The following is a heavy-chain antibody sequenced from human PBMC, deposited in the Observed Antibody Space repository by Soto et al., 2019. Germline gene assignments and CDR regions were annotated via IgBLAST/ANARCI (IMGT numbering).Heavy chain of an antibody. D-gene: IGHD3-22*01. CDR3: AMPDSSGYYYVY. Sequence: GASVKVSCKASGVTFSSYAISWVRQAPGQGLEWMGGIIPIFGTANYAQKFQGRVTITADESTSTAYMELSSLRSEDTAVYDCAMPDSSGYYYVYWGQGTLVTVSS. CDR1: GVTFSSYA. J-gene: IGHJ4*02. CDR2: IIPIFGTA. V-gene: IGHV1-69*13.